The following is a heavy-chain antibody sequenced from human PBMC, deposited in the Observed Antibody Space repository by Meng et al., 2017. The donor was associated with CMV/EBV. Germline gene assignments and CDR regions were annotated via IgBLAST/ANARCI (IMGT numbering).Heavy chain of an antibody. V-gene: IGHV4-34*01. CDR1: GGSFSGYY. CDR2: INHSGST. CDR3: ARGGQQLVRSWFDP. D-gene: IGHD6-6*01. Sequence: SETLSLTCAVYGGSFSGYYWSWIRQPPGKGLEWIGEINHSGSTNYNPSLKSRVTISVDTSKNQFSLKLSSVTAADTAVYYCARGGQQLVRSWFDPWGQGTLVTVSS. J-gene: IGHJ5*02.